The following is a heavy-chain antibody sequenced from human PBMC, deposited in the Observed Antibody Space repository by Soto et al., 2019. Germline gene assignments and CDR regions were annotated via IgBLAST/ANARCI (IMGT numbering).Heavy chain of an antibody. Sequence: GGSLRLSCAASGFTFDDYAMHWVRQAPGKGLEWVSGISWNSGSIGHADSVKGRFTISRDNAKNSLYLQMNSLRAEDTALYYCAKGKVHSSSWYGDTNFDYWGQGTLVTVSS. CDR2: ISWNSGSI. CDR1: GFTFDDYA. J-gene: IGHJ4*02. CDR3: AKGKVHSSSWYGDTNFDY. V-gene: IGHV3-9*01. D-gene: IGHD6-13*01.